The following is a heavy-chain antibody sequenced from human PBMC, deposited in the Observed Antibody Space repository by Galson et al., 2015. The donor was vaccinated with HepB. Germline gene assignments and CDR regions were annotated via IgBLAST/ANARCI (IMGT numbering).Heavy chain of an antibody. CDR1: GDSVSSHSAA. D-gene: IGHD6-13*01. V-gene: IGHV6-1*01. CDR3: ARGWGGSSSWYYGMDV. CDR2: TYYRSKWYN. Sequence: CAISGDSVSSHSAAWNWIRQSPSRGLEWLRRTYYRSKWYNDYAVSVKSRITINPDTSKNQFSLQLNSVTPEDTAVYYCARGWGGSSSWYYGMDVWGQGTTVTVSS. J-gene: IGHJ6*02.